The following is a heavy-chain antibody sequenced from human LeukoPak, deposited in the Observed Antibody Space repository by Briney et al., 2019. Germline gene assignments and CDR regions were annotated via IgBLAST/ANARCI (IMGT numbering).Heavy chain of an antibody. D-gene: IGHD6-19*01. CDR3: ATAFKWLVPSGY. Sequence: GASVKVSCKVSGYTLTELSMHWVRQAPGKGLEWMGGFDPEDGETIYAQKFQGRVTMTEDTSTDTAYMELSSLRSEDTAVYYCATAFKWLVPSGYWGQGTLVTVSS. CDR1: GYTLTELS. CDR2: FDPEDGET. V-gene: IGHV1-24*01. J-gene: IGHJ4*02.